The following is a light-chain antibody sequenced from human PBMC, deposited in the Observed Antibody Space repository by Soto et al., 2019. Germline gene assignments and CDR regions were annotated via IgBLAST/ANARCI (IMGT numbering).Light chain of an antibody. V-gene: IGKV3-20*01. CDR1: QSVSSIY. CDR2: GAS. J-gene: IGKJ1*01. CDR3: QHSLNPKT. Sequence: ETVLTQSPGTLSLSPGERATLSCRASQSVSSIYLAWYQQKPGQAPRLLIYGASSRATGIPDRFSGGASGTDSTLTIGRLEPEDFAVYYCQHSLNPKTFGQGTKVDIK.